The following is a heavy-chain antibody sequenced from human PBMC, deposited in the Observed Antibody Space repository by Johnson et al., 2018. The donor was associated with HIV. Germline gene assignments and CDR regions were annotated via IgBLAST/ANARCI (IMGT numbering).Heavy chain of an antibody. D-gene: IGHD4-17*01. CDR3: AKDRHDYGDLDAFDI. CDR1: GFTFSDYY. CDR2: IRWNSGSI. Sequence: VQLVESGGGLVKPGGSLRLSCAASGFTFSDYYMTWIRQTPGKGLEWVSGIRWNSGSIGYADSVMGRFTSSRANAKNSLYLQMNSLRAEDTALYYCAKDRHDYGDLDAFDIWGQGTMVTVSS. V-gene: IGHV3-9*01. J-gene: IGHJ3*02.